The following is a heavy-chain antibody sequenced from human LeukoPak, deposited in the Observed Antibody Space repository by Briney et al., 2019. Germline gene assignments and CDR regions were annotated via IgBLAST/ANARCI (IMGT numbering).Heavy chain of an antibody. CDR3: AREAYYYDSSGYWDAFDI. V-gene: IGHV4-4*07. J-gene: IGHJ3*02. D-gene: IGHD3-22*01. CDR2: IYASGGT. CDR1: GGSFSGYY. Sequence: SETLSLTCAVYGGSFSGYYWSWIRQPPGKGLEGIGRIYASGGTNYNPSLKSRVTISVDTSKNQFSLKLTSVTAADTAVYYCAREAYYYDSSGYWDAFDIWGQGTMVTVSS.